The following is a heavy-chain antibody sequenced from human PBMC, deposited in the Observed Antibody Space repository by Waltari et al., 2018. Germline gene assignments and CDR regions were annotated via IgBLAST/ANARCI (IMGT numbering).Heavy chain of an antibody. D-gene: IGHD6-6*01. J-gene: IGHJ4*02. Sequence: EVQLVESGGGLVKPGGSLRLSCAASGFTFSSYSMNWVRQAPGKGLAWVSSISSSSSYIYYADSVKGRFTISRDNAKNSLYLQMNSLRAEDTAVYYCAREGYSSSWSIDYWGQGTLVTVSS. V-gene: IGHV3-21*01. CDR3: AREGYSSSWSIDY. CDR2: ISSSSSYI. CDR1: GFTFSSYS.